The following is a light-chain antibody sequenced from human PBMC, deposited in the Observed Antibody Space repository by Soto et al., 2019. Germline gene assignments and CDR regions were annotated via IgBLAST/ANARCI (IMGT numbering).Light chain of an antibody. Sequence: EIVMTQSPATLSVSPGERATLSCRASQSVRRNLAWYQQKPGQAHRLLIYGASTRATGIPTRFSGSGSGTEFTLPIHSLQSEDFAVSYCQHYHHWPTTFGQGTTVDIK. CDR3: QHYHHWPTT. V-gene: IGKV3-15*01. CDR1: QSVRRN. CDR2: GAS. J-gene: IGKJ1*01.